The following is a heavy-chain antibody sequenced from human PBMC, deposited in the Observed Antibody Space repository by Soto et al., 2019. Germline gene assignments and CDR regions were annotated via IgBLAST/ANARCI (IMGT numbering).Heavy chain of an antibody. CDR2: IYWDDDK. CDR1: GFSLSTSGVG. J-gene: IGHJ4*02. Sequence: QITLKESGPTRVRPTQTLTLTCTFSGFSLSTSGVGVGWIRQPPGKALEWLAFIYWDDDKRYSPSLRSRLTITKDTSRNQVVLTMTHMDPVDTASYYCAHRAGHQGNWDGGCFDHWGLVTLVTVSS. CDR3: AHRAGHQGNWDGGCFDH. V-gene: IGHV2-5*02. D-gene: IGHD1-1*01.